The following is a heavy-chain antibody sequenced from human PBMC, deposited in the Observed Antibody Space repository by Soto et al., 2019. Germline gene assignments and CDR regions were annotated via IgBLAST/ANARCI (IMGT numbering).Heavy chain of an antibody. CDR3: ARDRGYTYGYWGWFDP. V-gene: IGHV1-3*01. Sequence: ASVKVSCKASGYTFTDSAIHWVRQAPGQRLEWMGWINAGNGDTKYSQKFQGRVTITRDTSANTAYMELSSLTSEDTAVYYCARDRGYTYGYWGWFDPWGQGTLVTVSS. CDR2: INAGNGDT. CDR1: GYTFTDSA. D-gene: IGHD5-18*01. J-gene: IGHJ5*02.